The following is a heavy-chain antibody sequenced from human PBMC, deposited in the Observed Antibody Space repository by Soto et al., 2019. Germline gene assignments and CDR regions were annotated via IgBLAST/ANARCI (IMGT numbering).Heavy chain of an antibody. V-gene: IGHV1-69*12. CDR3: ASGIQLWLRRINNGYSG. CDR2: MIPMFGTA. CDR1: GGTFSTYA. Sequence: QVQLVQSGAEVKKPESSVKVSCKAPGGTFSTYAISWVRQAPGQGLEWMGGMIPMFGTANCAQRFQDRVTITAYESTNTVYMELSSLRSEDTAVYFCASGIQLWLRRINNGYSGWGQGTLVTVSS. J-gene: IGHJ4*02. D-gene: IGHD5-18*01.